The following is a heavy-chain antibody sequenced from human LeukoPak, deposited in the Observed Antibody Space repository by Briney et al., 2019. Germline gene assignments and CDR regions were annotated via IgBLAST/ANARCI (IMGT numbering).Heavy chain of an antibody. CDR2: ISGVDGTT. CDR1: GFTFSAYA. J-gene: IGHJ4*02. CDR3: AKTASGVTDSYFDY. D-gene: IGHD2-21*02. Sequence: GGSLRLSCAASGFTFSAYAMSWVRQAPGKGLEWVSAISGVDGTTYYADSVKGRFTISRDNSMNTLYLQMNSLRAEDTAAYYCAKTASGVTDSYFDYWGQGTLVTASS. V-gene: IGHV3-23*01.